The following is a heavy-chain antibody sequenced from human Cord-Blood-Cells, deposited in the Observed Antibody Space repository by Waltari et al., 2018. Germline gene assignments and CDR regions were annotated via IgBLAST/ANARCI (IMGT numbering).Heavy chain of an antibody. CDR1: GGSISSSNW. V-gene: IGHV4-4*02. Sequence: QVQLQESGPGLVTPSGTLSLTCAVPGGSISSSNWWIGEIYHSGSTNYNPSLKSRVTISVDKSKNQFSLKLSSVTAADTAVYYCARALRWNENWFDPGGQGTLVTVSS. CDR2: IYHSGST. CDR3: ARALRWNENWFDP. D-gene: IGHD1-1*01. J-gene: IGHJ5*02.